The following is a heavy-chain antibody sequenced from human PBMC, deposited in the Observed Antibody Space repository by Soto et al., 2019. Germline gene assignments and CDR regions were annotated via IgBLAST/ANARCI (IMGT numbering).Heavy chain of an antibody. V-gene: IGHV3-30-3*01. J-gene: IGHJ4*02. Sequence: QVQLVESGGGVVQPGRSLRLSCAASGFTVSSYTMHWVRQAPGQGLEWVAVISSDGNHKYYTDSVKGRFTISRDTSTNTLYLQMNSLRAEDTAVYYCARWEQPIFAYWGQGTLVTVSS. CDR3: ARWEQPIFAY. CDR1: GFTVSSYT. D-gene: IGHD1-26*01. CDR2: ISSDGNHK.